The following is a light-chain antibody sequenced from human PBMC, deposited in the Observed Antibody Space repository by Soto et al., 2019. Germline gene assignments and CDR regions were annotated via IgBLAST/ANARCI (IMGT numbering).Light chain of an antibody. V-gene: IGKV3-20*01. CDR3: QQYGSSGT. CDR1: QSVTSGY. Sequence: EIVLTQSPGTLSLSPGERATLSCRASQSVTSGYLAWYQQQPNQAPRLLIYGASNRATGIPDRFSGSGSGTDFTLTISRLEPEDFAVYYCQQYGSSGTFGQGTKVDIK. J-gene: IGKJ1*01. CDR2: GAS.